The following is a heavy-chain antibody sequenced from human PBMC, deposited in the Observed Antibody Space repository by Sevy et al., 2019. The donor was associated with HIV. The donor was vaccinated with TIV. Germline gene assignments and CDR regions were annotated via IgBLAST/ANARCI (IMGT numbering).Heavy chain of an antibody. CDR2: ISSSGSTI. J-gene: IGHJ4*02. Sequence: GGSLRLSCAASGFTFSDYYMSWIRQAPGSGLEWVSYISSSGSTIYYADSVKGRFTISRDNAKNSLYLQMNSLRAEDTAVYYCATKGIAAAGTPGGDYWGQGTLVTVSS. V-gene: IGHV3-11*01. CDR3: ATKGIAAAGTPGGDY. D-gene: IGHD6-13*01. CDR1: GFTFSDYY.